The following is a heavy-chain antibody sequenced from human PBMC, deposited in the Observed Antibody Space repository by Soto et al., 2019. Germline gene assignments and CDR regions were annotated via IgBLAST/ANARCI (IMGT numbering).Heavy chain of an antibody. D-gene: IGHD2-21*02. CDR2: ISGSGGST. Sequence: GGSLRLSCAASGFTFSSYAMSWVRQAPGKGLEWVSAISGSGGSTYYADSVKGRFTISRDNSKNTLYLQTNSLRAEDTAVYYCAKSPSVVTAIGGFDIWGQGTMVTVSS. V-gene: IGHV3-23*01. CDR3: AKSPSVVTAIGGFDI. J-gene: IGHJ3*02. CDR1: GFTFSSYA.